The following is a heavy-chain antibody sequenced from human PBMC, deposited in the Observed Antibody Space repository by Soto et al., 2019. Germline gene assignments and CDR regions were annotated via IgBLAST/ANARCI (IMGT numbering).Heavy chain of an antibody. CDR3: ARDNSGWYGTNWFDP. D-gene: IGHD6-19*01. CDR2: IYYSGST. J-gene: IGHJ5*02. CDR1: GGSVSSGSYY. V-gene: IGHV4-61*01. Sequence: SETLSLTCTVSGGSVSSGSYYWSWIRQPPGKGMEWIGYIYYSGSTNYNPSLKSRVTISVDTSKNQFSLKLSSVTAADTAVYYCARDNSGWYGTNWFDPWGQGTLVTVSS.